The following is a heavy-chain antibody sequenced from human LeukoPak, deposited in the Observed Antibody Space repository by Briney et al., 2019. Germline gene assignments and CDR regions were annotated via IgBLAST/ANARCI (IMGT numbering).Heavy chain of an antibody. D-gene: IGHD3-10*01. CDR1: GGSFSGYY. CDR2: INHSGST. V-gene: IGHV4-34*01. J-gene: IGHJ6*04. Sequence: SETLSLTCAVYGGSFSGYYWSWIRQPPGKGLEWIGEINHSGSTNYNPSLKSRVTISVDTSKNQFSLKLSSVTAADTAVYYCARHYYYGSGSYMDVWGKGTTVTISS. CDR3: ARHYYYGSGSYMDV.